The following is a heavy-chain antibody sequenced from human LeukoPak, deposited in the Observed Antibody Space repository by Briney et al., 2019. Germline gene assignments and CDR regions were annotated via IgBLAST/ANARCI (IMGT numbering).Heavy chain of an antibody. J-gene: IGHJ3*02. V-gene: IGHV4-4*07. CDR2: IYTSGST. Sequence: SETLSLTCTVSGGSISSYYWSWIRQPAGKGLEWIGRIYTSGSTNYNPSLKSRVTMSVDTSKNQFSLKLSSVTAADTAVYYCARDYDLDFWSGRPPSEAFDIWGQGTMDTVSS. D-gene: IGHD3-3*01. CDR3: ARDYDLDFWSGRPPSEAFDI. CDR1: GGSISSYY.